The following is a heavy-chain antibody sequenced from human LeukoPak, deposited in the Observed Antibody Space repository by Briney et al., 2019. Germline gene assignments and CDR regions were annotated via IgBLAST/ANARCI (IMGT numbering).Heavy chain of an antibody. CDR2: IYYSGST. Sequence: SETLSLTCTVSGGSISSGDYYWSWIRQPPGKGLEWIGYIYYSGSTYYNPSLKSRVTISIDTSKNQFSLKLSSVAAADTAVYYCARDPFPSGSGTFDYWGQGTLVTVSS. CDR3: ARDPFPSGSGTFDY. V-gene: IGHV4-30-4*01. J-gene: IGHJ4*02. CDR1: GGSISSGDYY. D-gene: IGHD3-10*01.